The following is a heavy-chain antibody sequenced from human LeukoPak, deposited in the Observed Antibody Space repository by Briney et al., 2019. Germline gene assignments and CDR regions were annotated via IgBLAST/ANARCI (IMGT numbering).Heavy chain of an antibody. CDR2: ISWNSGSI. J-gene: IGHJ3*02. D-gene: IGHD4-17*01. Sequence: GRSLRLSCAASGFTFDVYAMHWVRQAPGKGLEWVSGISWNSGSIGYADSVKGRFTVSRVNAKNSLYLQMNSLRAEDTALYYCAKDRRMTTVTVSAFDIWGQGTMVTVSS. CDR1: GFTFDVYA. V-gene: IGHV3-9*01. CDR3: AKDRRMTTVTVSAFDI.